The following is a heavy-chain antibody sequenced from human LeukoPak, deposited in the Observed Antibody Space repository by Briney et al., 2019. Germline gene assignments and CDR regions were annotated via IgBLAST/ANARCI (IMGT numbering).Heavy chain of an antibody. Sequence: PSETLSLTCAVYGGSFSGYYWSWIRQPPGKGLEWIGEINHSGSTNYNPSLKSRVTISVDTSKNQFSLKLNSVTAADTAVYYCARGGYCSGGSCYGGGFDYWGQGILVTVSS. V-gene: IGHV4-34*01. D-gene: IGHD2-15*01. CDR1: GGSFSGYY. J-gene: IGHJ4*02. CDR3: ARGGYCSGGSCYGGGFDY. CDR2: INHSGST.